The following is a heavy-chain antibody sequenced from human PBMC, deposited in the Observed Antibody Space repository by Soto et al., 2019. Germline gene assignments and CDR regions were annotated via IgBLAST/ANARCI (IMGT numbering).Heavy chain of an antibody. CDR1: GFTFSSYS. J-gene: IGHJ6*02. CDR3: ARDGGWNDFSLYVGMDV. D-gene: IGHD1-1*01. Sequence: GGSLRLSCAASGFTFSSYSMNWVRQAPGKGLEWVSSISSSSSYIYYADSVKGRFTISRDNAKNSLYLQMNSLRAEDTAVYYCARDGGWNDFSLYVGMDVWGQGTTVTVSS. CDR2: ISSSSSYI. V-gene: IGHV3-21*01.